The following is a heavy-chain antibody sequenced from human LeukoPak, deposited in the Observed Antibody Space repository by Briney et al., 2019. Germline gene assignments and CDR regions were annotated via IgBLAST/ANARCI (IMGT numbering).Heavy chain of an antibody. Sequence: GGSLRLSCSASGFTFSLYAMHWVRQAPGKGLEWVAVISYDGSNKYYADSVKGRFTISRDNSKNTLYLQMNSLRAEDTAVYYCARDRGAGTGMDVWGQGTTVTVSS. CDR1: GFTFSLYA. V-gene: IGHV3-30*04. CDR3: ARDRGAGTGMDV. D-gene: IGHD3-10*01. J-gene: IGHJ6*02. CDR2: ISYDGSNK.